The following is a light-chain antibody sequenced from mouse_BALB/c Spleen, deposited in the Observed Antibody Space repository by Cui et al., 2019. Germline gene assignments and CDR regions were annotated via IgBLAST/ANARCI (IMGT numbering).Light chain of an antibody. V-gene: IGKV5-43*01. J-gene: IGKJ5*01. Sequence: DIVLTQSPATLSVTPGDSVSLSCRASQSINKNLHWYQQKSHESPRILIKYASQSISGIPSRFSGIGSGTDFTLSINSVETEDFGMYFCQQTNSWPLTFGAGTKLEL. CDR1: QSINKN. CDR2: YAS. CDR3: QQTNSWPLT.